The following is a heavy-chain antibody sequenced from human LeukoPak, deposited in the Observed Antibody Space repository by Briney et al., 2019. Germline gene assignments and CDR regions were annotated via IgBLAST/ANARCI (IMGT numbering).Heavy chain of an antibody. CDR2: INSDGGTT. Sequence: PGGSLRLSCAASGLTFSNYWMYWVRQAPGEGLVWVSRINSDGGTTTYADSVKGQFTISRDNAKNTLYLQMNSLRSEDTAVYYCARAFYYDSSGYSYYFDYWGQGTLVTVSS. J-gene: IGHJ4*02. V-gene: IGHV3-74*01. D-gene: IGHD3-22*01. CDR3: ARAFYYDSSGYSYYFDY. CDR1: GLTFSNYW.